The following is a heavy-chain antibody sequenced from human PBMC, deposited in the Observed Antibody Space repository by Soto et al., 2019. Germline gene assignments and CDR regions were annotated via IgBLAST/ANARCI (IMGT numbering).Heavy chain of an antibody. D-gene: IGHD3-3*01. CDR1: GDSVSSNSAA. Sequence: SQTLSLTCAISGDSVSSNSAAWNWIRQSPSRGLEWLGRTYYRSKWYNDYTVSVKSRITINPDTSKNKFSLQLNSVTPEYTALYYCARASSHLYDFWSGYTFDYWGQGTLVTVSS. CDR3: ARASSHLYDFWSGYTFDY. V-gene: IGHV6-1*01. J-gene: IGHJ4*02. CDR2: TYYRSKWYN.